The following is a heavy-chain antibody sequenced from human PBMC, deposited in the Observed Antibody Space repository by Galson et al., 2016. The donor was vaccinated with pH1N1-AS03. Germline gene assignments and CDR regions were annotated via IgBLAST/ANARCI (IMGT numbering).Heavy chain of an antibody. J-gene: IGHJ6*02. V-gene: IGHV3-9*02. Sequence: SLRLSCAASGFTPDASAMHWVRQAPGKGLEWVSGISWTSADIAYADAVKGRFTISRDNAKKSLYLQLNSLIADDTALYYCVTDILPGGADVWGQGTTVTVSS. D-gene: IGHD2-21*01. CDR2: ISWTSADI. CDR3: VTDILPGGADV. CDR1: GFTPDASA.